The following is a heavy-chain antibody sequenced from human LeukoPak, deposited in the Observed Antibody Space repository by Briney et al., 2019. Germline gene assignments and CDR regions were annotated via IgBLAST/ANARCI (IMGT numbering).Heavy chain of an antibody. Sequence: PGGSLRLSCAASGFTVSSNYMSWVRQAPGKGLEWVSAISGSGGSTYYADSVKGRFTISRDNSKNTLYLQMNSLRAEDTAVYYCARFRYYYDSSGYYYEGYFDYWGQGTLVTVSS. V-gene: IGHV3-23*01. CDR1: GFTVSSNY. CDR3: ARFRYYYDSSGYYYEGYFDY. J-gene: IGHJ4*02. D-gene: IGHD3-22*01. CDR2: ISGSGGST.